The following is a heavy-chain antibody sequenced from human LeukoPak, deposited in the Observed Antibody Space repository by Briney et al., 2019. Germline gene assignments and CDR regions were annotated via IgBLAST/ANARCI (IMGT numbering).Heavy chain of an antibody. D-gene: IGHD5-24*01. J-gene: IGHJ3*02. V-gene: IGHV3-66*01. CDR1: GFTVSSNY. Sequence: GGSLRLSCAASGFTVSSNYMSWVREAPGKGLEWVSVIYSGGSTYYADSVKGRFTISRDNSKNTLYLQMNSLRAEDTAVYYCAKLRGRHDAFDIWGQGTMVTVSS. CDR3: AKLRGRHDAFDI. CDR2: IYSGGST.